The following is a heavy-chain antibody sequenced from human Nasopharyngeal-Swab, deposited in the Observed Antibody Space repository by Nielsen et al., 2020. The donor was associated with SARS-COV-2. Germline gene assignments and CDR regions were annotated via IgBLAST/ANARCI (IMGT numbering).Heavy chain of an antibody. Sequence: AAAKVSCKASGDTFTSYGISWVRQDPGQGLEWMGWISAYNGNTNYAQKLQGRVTMTTDTSTSTAYMELRSLRSDDTAVYYCARISYSSGYYYYYYYGMDVWGQGTTVTVSS. V-gene: IGHV1-18*01. CDR1: GDTFTSYG. J-gene: IGHJ6*02. D-gene: IGHD3-22*01. CDR3: ARISYSSGYYYYYYYGMDV. CDR2: ISAYNGNT.